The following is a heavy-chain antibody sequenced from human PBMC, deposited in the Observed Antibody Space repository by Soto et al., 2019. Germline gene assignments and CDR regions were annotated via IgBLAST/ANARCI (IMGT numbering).Heavy chain of an antibody. V-gene: IGHV3-73*01. CDR1: GFTFSGSA. CDR3: TRHGDPLPLYYYYGMDV. D-gene: IGHD3-3*01. CDR2: IRSKANSYAT. J-gene: IGHJ6*02. Sequence: GGSLRLSCAASGFTFSGSAMHWVRQASGKGLEWVGRIRSKANSYATAYAASVKGRFTISRDDSKNTAYLQMNSLKTEDTAVYYCTRHGDPLPLYYYYGMDVWGQGTTVTVSS.